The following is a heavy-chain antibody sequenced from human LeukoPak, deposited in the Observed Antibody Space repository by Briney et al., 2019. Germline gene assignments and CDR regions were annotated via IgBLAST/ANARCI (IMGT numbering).Heavy chain of an antibody. D-gene: IGHD3-16*01. CDR3: ARGTEGLGD. V-gene: IGHV4-59*01. CDR1: GASISSYY. J-gene: IGHJ4*02. CDR2: IYYTGST. Sequence: SETLSLTCTVSGASISSYYWSWIRQPPGKGLEWIGFIYYTGSTTYSPSLRSRVTISIDTSKSQFSLKLNSVTAADTAVYYCARGTEGLGDWGQGTLVTVSA.